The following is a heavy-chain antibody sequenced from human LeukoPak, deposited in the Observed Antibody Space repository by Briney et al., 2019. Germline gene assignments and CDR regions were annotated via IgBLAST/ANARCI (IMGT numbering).Heavy chain of an antibody. J-gene: IGHJ6*02. D-gene: IGHD2-2*02. CDR1: GGSFSGYY. Sequence: PSETLSLTCAVYGGSFSGYYWSWIRQPPGKGLEWIGEINHSGSTNYNPSLKSRVTISVDTSKNQFSLKLSSVTAADTAVYYCAREVVHCSSTSRYTGYYYYGMDVWGQGTTVTVSS. CDR2: INHSGST. CDR3: AREVVHCSSTSRYTGYYYYGMDV. V-gene: IGHV4-34*01.